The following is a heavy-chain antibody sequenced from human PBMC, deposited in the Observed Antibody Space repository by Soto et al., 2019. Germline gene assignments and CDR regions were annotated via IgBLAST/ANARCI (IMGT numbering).Heavy chain of an antibody. V-gene: IGHV4-30-2*01. CDR2: ISHRWGT. J-gene: IGHJ4*02. CDR3: ARGGLLPDY. D-gene: IGHD6-19*01. CDR1: GGSTSSGGYS. Sequence: QLQLQESGSGLVKPSQTLSLTCAVSGGSTSSGGYSWSWLRQPQGKGLEWIGYISHRWGTYYNPSLKSRVTISVDTSKNQFSLRLSSVTAADTAVYYCARGGLLPDYWGQGTLVTVSS.